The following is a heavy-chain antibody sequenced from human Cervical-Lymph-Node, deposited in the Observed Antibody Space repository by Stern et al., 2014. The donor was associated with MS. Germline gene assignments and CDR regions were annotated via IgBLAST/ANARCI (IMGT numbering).Heavy chain of an antibody. CDR3: ARGIVTNRPAATLHNLFDP. D-gene: IGHD2-15*01. J-gene: IGHJ5*02. CDR2: IIPMIGLA. Sequence: VQLVESGAEVKKPGSSVNVSCKASGGTFSSSYAVSWVRPAPGQGLEWMGRIIPMIGLANYAQKFQTRLTITADKSSSTVYMRLSSLTSEDTALYYCARGIVTNRPAATLHNLFDPWGQGTLVTVSA. V-gene: IGHV1-69*04. CDR1: GGTFSSSYA.